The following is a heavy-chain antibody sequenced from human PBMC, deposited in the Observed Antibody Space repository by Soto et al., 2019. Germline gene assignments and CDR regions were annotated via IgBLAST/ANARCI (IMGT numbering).Heavy chain of an antibody. J-gene: IGHJ3*02. CDR2: IDYSGST. CDR1: GGSISSYY. D-gene: IGHD3-10*01. CDR3: ARSHSCGEGDI. V-gene: IGHV4-59*12. Sequence: QVQLQESGPGLVKPSETLSLTCTVSGGSISSYYWSWIRQPPGKGLEWIGYIDYSGSTNYNPSLRSTVSIDIDKDKHQFPLKLSSATAADTAVYYCARSHSCGEGDIWGQGTMVTVSS.